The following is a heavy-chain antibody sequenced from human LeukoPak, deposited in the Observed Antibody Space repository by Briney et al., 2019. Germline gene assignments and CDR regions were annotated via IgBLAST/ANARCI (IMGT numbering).Heavy chain of an antibody. CDR1: GYTFTSYY. CDR2: INPSGGST. Sequence: ASVKVSCKASGYTFTSYYMHWVRQAPGQGLEWMGIINPSGGSTGYAQKFQGRVTMTRDTSTSTVYMELSSLRSEDTAVYYCARGSQYQLRGEAYYYYMDVWGKGTTVTVSS. V-gene: IGHV1-46*01. J-gene: IGHJ6*03. CDR3: ARGSQYQLRGEAYYYYMDV. D-gene: IGHD2-2*01.